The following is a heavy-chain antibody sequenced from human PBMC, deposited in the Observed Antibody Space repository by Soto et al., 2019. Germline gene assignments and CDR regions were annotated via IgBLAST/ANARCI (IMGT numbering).Heavy chain of an antibody. V-gene: IGHV3-7*04. Sequence: EVQVVESGGGLVQPGGSLRLTCATSGFTLSKSWMSWVRQAPGKGLEWVASVKQDGSDKYYVDSVKGRFTISRDNAKNLLYLQMNSLRAEDTAVYYCARGGGNFDQWGQGTLVTVSS. CDR2: VKQDGSDK. CDR3: ARGGGNFDQ. J-gene: IGHJ4*02. D-gene: IGHD3-16*01. CDR1: GFTLSKSW.